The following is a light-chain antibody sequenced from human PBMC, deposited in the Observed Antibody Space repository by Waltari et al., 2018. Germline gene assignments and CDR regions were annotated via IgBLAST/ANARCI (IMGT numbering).Light chain of an antibody. CDR3: MQALQTPFI. CDR1: QSLLHGNGLTF. Sequence: DLVMTLSPLSLPVTPGEPASISCRSSQSLLHGNGLTFLDWYLQKPGQSPQLLIYLGSNRASGVPDRFSGSGSGTDFTLKISRVEADDVGVYYCMQALQTPFIFGHGTQLDVK. J-gene: IGKJ5*01. CDR2: LGS. V-gene: IGKV2-28*01.